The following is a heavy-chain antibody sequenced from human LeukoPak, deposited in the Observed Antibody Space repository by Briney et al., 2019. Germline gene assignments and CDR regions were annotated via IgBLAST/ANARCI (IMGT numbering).Heavy chain of an antibody. V-gene: IGHV3-30*02. Sequence: GGSLRLSCAASGFTFSSYGMHWVRQAPGKGLEWVAFIRYDGSNKYYADSVKGRFTISRDNSKNTLYLQMNSLRAEDTAVYYCAKSSFYCSSTSCYGPVYYYYYMEVWGKGTTVTVSS. CDR1: GFTFSSYG. D-gene: IGHD2-2*01. J-gene: IGHJ6*03. CDR2: IRYDGSNK. CDR3: AKSSFYCSSTSCYGPVYYYYYMEV.